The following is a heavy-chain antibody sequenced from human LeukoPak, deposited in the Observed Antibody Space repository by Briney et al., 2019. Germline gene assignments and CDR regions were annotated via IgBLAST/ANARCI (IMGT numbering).Heavy chain of an antibody. J-gene: IGHJ4*02. D-gene: IGHD2-21*02. V-gene: IGHV3-9*01. CDR1: GFTFDDYA. Sequence: GGSLRLSCAASGFTFDDYAMHWVRQAPGKGLEWVSGISWNSGSISYADSVKGRFTISRDNSKNTLYLQMNSLRAEDTAVYYCAKHWRKPSYIVVVTAIRGGSFDYWGQGTLVTVSS. CDR2: ISWNSGSI. CDR3: AKHWRKPSYIVVVTAIRGGSFDY.